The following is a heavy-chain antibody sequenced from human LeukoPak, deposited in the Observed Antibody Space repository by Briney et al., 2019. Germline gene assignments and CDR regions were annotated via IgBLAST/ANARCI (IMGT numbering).Heavy chain of an antibody. CDR1: GGSFSGYY. CDR2: INEDGSQT. CDR3: VRDVGYFHFDS. J-gene: IGHJ4*02. Sequence: ETLSLTCAVYGGSFSGYYWSWIRQAPGKGLEWVGHINEDGSQTNYIDSVTGRFTISRDNTKNSLYLQMNSLRAEDTAVYFCVRDVGYFHFDSWGQGILVTVSS. D-gene: IGHD1-1*01. V-gene: IGHV3-7*01.